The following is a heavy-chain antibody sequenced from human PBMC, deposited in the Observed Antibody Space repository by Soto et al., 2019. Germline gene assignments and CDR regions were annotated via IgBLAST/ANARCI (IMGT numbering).Heavy chain of an antibody. CDR2: IIPIFGTA. Sequence: ASVKVSCKASGGTFSSYAISWVRQAPGQGLEWMGGIIPIFGTANYAQKFQGRVTITADESTSTAYMELSSLRSEDTAVYYCARDRSEMAHGGYYFDYWGQGTLVTVSS. CDR3: ARDRSEMAHGGYYFDY. J-gene: IGHJ4*02. CDR1: GGTFSSYA. D-gene: IGHD3-3*01. V-gene: IGHV1-69*13.